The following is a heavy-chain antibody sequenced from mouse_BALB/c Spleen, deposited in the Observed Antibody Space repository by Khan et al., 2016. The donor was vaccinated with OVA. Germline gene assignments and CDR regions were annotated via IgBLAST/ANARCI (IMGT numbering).Heavy chain of an antibody. CDR2: ISYSGRT. J-gene: IGHJ2*01. Sequence: EVQLQESGPGLVKPSQSLSLTCTVTGYSITSDYVWNWIRQFPGNKLEWMGYISYSGRTSYNPSLKSRISITRDTSKNQFFLQLNSVTTEDTATYYCARSVTITTVVATDFDYWGQGTTPTVSS. CDR3: ARSVTITTVVATDFDY. CDR1: GYSITSDYV. V-gene: IGHV3-2*02. D-gene: IGHD1-1*01.